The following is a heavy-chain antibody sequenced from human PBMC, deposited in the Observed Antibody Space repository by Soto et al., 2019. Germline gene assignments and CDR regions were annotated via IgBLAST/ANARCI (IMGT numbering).Heavy chain of an antibody. CDR2: ILHTGGT. Sequence: SETLSLTCAGSGGSISGGGFSWSWIRQPPGKGLEWIGYILHTGGTQYNPSLKSRVSMSVDKSKNQFSLHLTSVTAADTAVYYCARLQFGEGFDYWGQGALVTVSS. V-gene: IGHV4-30-2*01. D-gene: IGHD3-10*01. CDR3: ARLQFGEGFDY. CDR1: GGSISGGGFS. J-gene: IGHJ4*02.